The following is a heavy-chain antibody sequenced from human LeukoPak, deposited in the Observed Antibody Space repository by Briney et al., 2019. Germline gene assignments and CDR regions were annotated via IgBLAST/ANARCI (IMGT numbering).Heavy chain of an antibody. CDR2: IYMGGTT. D-gene: IGHD3-16*01. Sequence: PGGSLRLSCAASGFTVSSHDMSWVRQAPGKGLEWVSGIYMGGTTYYADSVKGRFTISRHNSKNTLSLQMDSQRAEDTAVYYCARVGDEVAYTRGYLDHWGQGTLVTVSS. CDR3: ARVGDEVAYTRGYLDH. J-gene: IGHJ4*02. CDR1: GFTVSSHD. V-gene: IGHV3-53*04.